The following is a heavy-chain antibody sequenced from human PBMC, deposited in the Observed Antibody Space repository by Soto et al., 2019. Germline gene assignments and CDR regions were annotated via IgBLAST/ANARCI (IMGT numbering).Heavy chain of an antibody. CDR3: ATAVRCISTSCFTFDY. Sequence: ASVKVSCKASGYTFTSYAMHWVRQAPGKGLEWMGGFDPEDGETIYAQKFQGRVTMTEDTSTDTAYMELSSLRSEDTAVYYCATAVRCISTSCFTFDYWGQGTLVTVPQ. CDR1: GYTFTSYA. CDR2: FDPEDGET. D-gene: IGHD2-2*01. J-gene: IGHJ4*02. V-gene: IGHV1-24*01.